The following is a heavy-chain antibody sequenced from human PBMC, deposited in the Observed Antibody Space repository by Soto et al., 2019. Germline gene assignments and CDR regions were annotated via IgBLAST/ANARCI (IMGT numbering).Heavy chain of an antibody. D-gene: IGHD2-21*01. J-gene: IGHJ4*02. V-gene: IGHV3-33*01. Sequence: GGSLRLSCAASGFTFGTYGMHWVRQSPGKGLEWVAGIWYDGSVKTYADSVKGRFSISRDNSQNTVYLQMNTLRAGDTAVYYCARADCGGQCPCDYWGQGTLVTVSS. CDR1: GFTFGTYG. CDR3: ARADCGGQCPCDY. CDR2: IWYDGSVK.